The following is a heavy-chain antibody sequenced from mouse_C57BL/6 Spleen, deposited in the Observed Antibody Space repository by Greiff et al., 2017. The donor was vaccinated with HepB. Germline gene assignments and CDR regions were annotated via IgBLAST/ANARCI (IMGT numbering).Heavy chain of an antibody. D-gene: IGHD1-1*01. J-gene: IGHJ4*01. CDR2: INPGSGGT. CDR3: AREDYYGSSYGYAMDY. Sequence: QVQLQQSGAELVRPGTSVKVSCKASGYAFTNYLIEWVKQRPGQGLEWIGVINPGSGGTNYNEKFKGKATLTADKSSSTAYMQLSSLTSEDSAVYFWAREDYYGSSYGYAMDYWGQGTSVTGSS. V-gene: IGHV1-54*01. CDR1: GYAFTNYL.